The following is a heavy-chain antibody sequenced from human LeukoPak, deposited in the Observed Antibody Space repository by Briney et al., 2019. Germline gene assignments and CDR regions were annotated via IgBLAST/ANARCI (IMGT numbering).Heavy chain of an antibody. Sequence: GGSLRLSCAASGFTLSSTWMSWVRQAPGKGLEWVAHIKEDGSDTYYVGSVKGRFTISGDNAKNSLYLQMNSLRAEDTSVYYCAIGARGTGNGYWGQGTLVTVSS. CDR1: GFTLSSTW. D-gene: IGHD6-13*01. V-gene: IGHV3-7*01. J-gene: IGHJ4*02. CDR2: IKEDGSDT. CDR3: AIGARGTGNGY.